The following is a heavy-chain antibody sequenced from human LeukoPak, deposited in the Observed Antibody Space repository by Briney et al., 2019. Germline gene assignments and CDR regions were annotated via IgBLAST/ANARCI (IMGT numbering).Heavy chain of an antibody. CDR3: VKDQSTGWRHFDY. CDR1: GFTFSSYA. Sequence: GGSLRLSCSASGFTFSSYAMHWVRQAPGKGLEHVSAINSNGDTTYYADSVKGRFTISRDNSKNTLSLQMSSLRAEDTAVYYCVKDQSTGWRHFDYWGQRTLVTVSS. J-gene: IGHJ4*02. CDR2: INSNGDTT. D-gene: IGHD6-19*01. V-gene: IGHV3-64D*06.